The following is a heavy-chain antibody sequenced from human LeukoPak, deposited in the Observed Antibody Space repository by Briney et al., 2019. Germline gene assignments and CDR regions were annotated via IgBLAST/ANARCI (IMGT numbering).Heavy chain of an antibody. J-gene: IGHJ3*02. CDR3: ARDPPRSGRDAFDI. CDR2: IYYSGTT. D-gene: IGHD3-10*01. CDR1: GYSISSGYY. Sequence: SETLSLTCAVSGYSISSGYYWGWIRQPPGKGLEWIGYIYYSGTTNYNPSLKSRVTISVDTSKNQFSLKLSSVTAADTAVYYCARDPPRSGRDAFDIWGQGTMVTVSS. V-gene: IGHV4-61*01.